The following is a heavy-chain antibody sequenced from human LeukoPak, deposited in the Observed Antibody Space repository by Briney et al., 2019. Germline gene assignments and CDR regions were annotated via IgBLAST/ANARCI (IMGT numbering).Heavy chain of an antibody. CDR1: GFTFYTYW. J-gene: IGHJ3*01. CDR3: ARVRFGGTFDL. D-gene: IGHD4-23*01. CDR2: IYPSGST. V-gene: IGHV3-53*01. Sequence: GGSLRLSCAASGFTFYTYWMTWVRQAPGKELEWVSLIYPSGSTYYTDSVKGRFTISGDNTENTLYLQMNGLTAEDTAMYYCARVRFGGTFDLWGQGTMVTVSS.